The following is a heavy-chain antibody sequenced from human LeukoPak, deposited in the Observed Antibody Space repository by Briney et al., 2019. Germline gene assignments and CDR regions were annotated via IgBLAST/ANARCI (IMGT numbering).Heavy chain of an antibody. D-gene: IGHD2-2*01. V-gene: IGHV4-31*03. CDR3: ARGVGGVPAAIDAWFDL. CDR2: IYYSGST. Sequence: SETLSLTCTVSGGSISSGGYYWSWIRQHPGKGLEWIGYIYYSGSTYYNPSFKSRVTISVDTSKNQFSVKLSSVTAADSGVYYCARGVGGVPAAIDAWFDLWGQGTLVTVSS. J-gene: IGHJ5*02. CDR1: GGSISSGGYY.